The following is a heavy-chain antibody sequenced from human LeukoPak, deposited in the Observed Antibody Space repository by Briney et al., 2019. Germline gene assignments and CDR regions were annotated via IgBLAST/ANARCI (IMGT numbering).Heavy chain of an antibody. CDR2: TSGDGITT. V-gene: IGHV3-43*02. Sequence: PGGSLRLSCAASGFTFHNYAIHWVRQAPGKGLEWVSLTSGDGITTYFADSVKGRFTISRDNSKSSLFLQMNSLRTEDTALYYCARDHVYGGADYWGQGTLVPVSS. CDR1: GFTFHNYA. CDR3: ARDHVYGGADY. D-gene: IGHD5/OR15-5a*01. J-gene: IGHJ4*02.